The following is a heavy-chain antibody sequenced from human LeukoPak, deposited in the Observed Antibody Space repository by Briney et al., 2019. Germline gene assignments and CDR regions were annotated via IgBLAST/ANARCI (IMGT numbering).Heavy chain of an antibody. CDR1: GGSISSSNW. CDR2: IYHSGST. V-gene: IGHV4-4*02. J-gene: IGHJ2*01. D-gene: IGHD2-2*01. Sequence: SETLSLTCAVSGGSISSSNWWSWVRQPPGKGLEWIGSIYHSGSTYYNPSLKSRVTISVDTSKNQFSLKLSSVTAADTAVYYCAVVPAAIKDWYFDLWGRGTLVTVSS. CDR3: AVVPAAIKDWYFDL.